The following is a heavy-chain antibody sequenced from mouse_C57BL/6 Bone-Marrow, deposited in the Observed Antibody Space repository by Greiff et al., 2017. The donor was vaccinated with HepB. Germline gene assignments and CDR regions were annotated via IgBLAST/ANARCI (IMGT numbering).Heavy chain of an antibody. J-gene: IGHJ4*01. V-gene: IGHV5-9-1*02. CDR1: GFTFSSYA. Sequence: EVQLVESGEGLVKPGGSLKLSCAASGFTFSSYAMSWVRQTPEKRLEWVAYISSGGDYTYYADTVKGRFTISRDNARNTLYLQMSSLKSEDTAMYYCTREDYDYDDYAMDYWGQGTSVTVSS. D-gene: IGHD2-4*01. CDR2: ISSGGDYT. CDR3: TREDYDYDDYAMDY.